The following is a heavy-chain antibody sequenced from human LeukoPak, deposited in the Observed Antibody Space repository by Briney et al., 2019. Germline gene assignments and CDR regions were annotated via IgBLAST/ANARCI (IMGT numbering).Heavy chain of an antibody. D-gene: IGHD3-3*01. CDR1: GFTFSSYG. J-gene: IGHJ6*02. Sequence: GRSLRLSCAASGFTFSSYGMHWVRQAPGKGLEWVAVISYAGSNKYYADSVKGRFTISRDNSKNTLYLQMNSLRAEDTAVCYCAKDGNVVDFSSYIPGGKYYYYGMDVWGQGTTVTVSS. CDR3: AKDGNVVDFSSYIPGGKYYYYGMDV. CDR2: ISYAGSNK. V-gene: IGHV3-30*18.